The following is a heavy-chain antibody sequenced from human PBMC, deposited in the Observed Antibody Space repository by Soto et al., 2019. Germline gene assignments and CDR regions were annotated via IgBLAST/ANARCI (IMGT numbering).Heavy chain of an antibody. D-gene: IGHD6-13*01. V-gene: IGHV4-31*03. CDR1: GGSISSGGYY. J-gene: IGHJ3*02. CDR3: ARGSRSWSDAFDI. CDR2: IYYSGST. Sequence: SETLSLTCTVPGGSISSGGYYWSWIRQHPGKGLEWIGYIYYSGSTYYNPSLKSRVTISVDKSKNQFSLKLSSVTAADTAVYYCARGSRSWSDAFDIWGQGTMVTVSS.